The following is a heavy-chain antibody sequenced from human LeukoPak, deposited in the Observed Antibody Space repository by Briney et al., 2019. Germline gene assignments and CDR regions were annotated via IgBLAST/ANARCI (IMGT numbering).Heavy chain of an antibody. CDR2: IIPIFGTA. D-gene: IGHD3-10*01. CDR1: GGTFSIYA. V-gene: IGHV1-69*05. Sequence: SVKVSFTASGGTFSIYAISWVRQAPGQGLEWMGGIIPIFGTANYAQTFQGRVTITTDESTSTAYMELSSLRSEDTAGYYCAANDYGSGRLRYYYSIGVWGKGTTVTVSS. J-gene: IGHJ6*03. CDR3: AANDYGSGRLRYYYSIGV.